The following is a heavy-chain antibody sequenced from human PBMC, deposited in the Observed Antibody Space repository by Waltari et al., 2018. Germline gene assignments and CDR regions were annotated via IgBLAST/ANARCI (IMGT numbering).Heavy chain of an antibody. Sequence: QVQLVQSGAEVKKPGASVKVSCKASGYTFTSYGISWVRPAPGQGLEWMGWISAYNGNTNYAQKLQGRVTMTTDTSTSTAYMELRSLRSDDTAVYYCARVLGGYCSGGSCPAYYYYYYMDVWGKGTTVTVSS. CDR3: ARVLGGYCSGGSCPAYYYYYYMDV. J-gene: IGHJ6*03. CDR2: ISAYNGNT. V-gene: IGHV1-18*01. CDR1: GYTFTSYG. D-gene: IGHD2-15*01.